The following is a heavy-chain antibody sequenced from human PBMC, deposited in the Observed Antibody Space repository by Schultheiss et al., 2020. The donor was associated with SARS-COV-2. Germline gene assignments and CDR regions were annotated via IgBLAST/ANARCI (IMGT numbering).Heavy chain of an antibody. CDR1: GFTFSDYY. Sequence: GGSLRLSCAASGFTFSDYYISWIRQAPGKGLEWVSYISSSGSTIYYADSVKGRFTISRDNARNSLYLQMNSLRAEDTAVYYCARAVLCSTTRCYGGYLYYFDYWGQGTLVTVSS. D-gene: IGHD2-2*01. V-gene: IGHV3-11*01. J-gene: IGHJ4*02. CDR3: ARAVLCSTTRCYGGYLYYFDY. CDR2: ISSSGSTI.